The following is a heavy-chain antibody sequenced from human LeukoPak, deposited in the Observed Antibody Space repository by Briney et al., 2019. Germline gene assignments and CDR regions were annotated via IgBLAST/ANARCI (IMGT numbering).Heavy chain of an antibody. D-gene: IGHD3-22*01. CDR3: ARRSYYDTSGYYYFDY. CDR1: GYTFTGYY. Sequence: ASVKVSCKASGYTFTGYYMHWVRQAPGQGLEWMGWINPNSGGTNYAQEFQGRVTMTRDTSISTAYMELSRLRSDDTAMYYCARRSYYDTSGYYYFDYWGQGTLVTVSS. J-gene: IGHJ4*02. CDR2: INPNSGGT. V-gene: IGHV1-2*02.